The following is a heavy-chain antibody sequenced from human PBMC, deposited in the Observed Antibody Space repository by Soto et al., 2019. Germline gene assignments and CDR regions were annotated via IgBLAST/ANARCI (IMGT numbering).Heavy chain of an antibody. Sequence: PSETLSLTCAVYGGSFSGYYWTWIRQPPGTGLEWIGEINHSGSTNYNPSLKSRVTISVDTSKNQFSLKLTSVTAADTAVYYCAREKITGLFDYWGQGTLVTAPQ. D-gene: IGHD2-8*02. V-gene: IGHV4-34*01. J-gene: IGHJ4*02. CDR1: GGSFSGYY. CDR3: AREKITGLFDY. CDR2: INHSGST.